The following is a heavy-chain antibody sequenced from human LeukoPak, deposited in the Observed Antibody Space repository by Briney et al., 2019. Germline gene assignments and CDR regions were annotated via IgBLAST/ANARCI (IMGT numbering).Heavy chain of an antibody. D-gene: IGHD6-19*01. CDR2: ISSSSSTI. Sequence: GGSLRLSCAASGFTFSSYSMNWARQAPGKGLEWVSYISSSSSTIYYADSVKGRFTISRDNAKNSLYLQMNSLRAEDTAVYYCARDRGGWYDWFDPWGQGTLVTVSS. J-gene: IGHJ5*02. CDR1: GFTFSSYS. V-gene: IGHV3-48*01. CDR3: ARDRGGWYDWFDP.